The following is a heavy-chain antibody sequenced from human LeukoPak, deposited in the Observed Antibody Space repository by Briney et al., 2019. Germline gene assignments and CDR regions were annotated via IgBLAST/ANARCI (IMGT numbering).Heavy chain of an antibody. Sequence: ASVRVSCKASGYTFTSYGISWVRQAPGQGLEWMGWINPNGGGTNYAQKFQDRVTMTRDTSISTAYMELSRLRSDDTAVYYCARVRYRLAETYIDYWGQGTLVTVSS. V-gene: IGHV1-2*02. J-gene: IGHJ4*02. D-gene: IGHD3-16*01. CDR2: INPNGGGT. CDR3: ARVRYRLAETYIDY. CDR1: GYTFTSYG.